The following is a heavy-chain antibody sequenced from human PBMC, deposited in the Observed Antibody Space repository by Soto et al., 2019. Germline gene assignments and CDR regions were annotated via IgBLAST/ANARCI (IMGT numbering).Heavy chain of an antibody. CDR2: ISPDNGNT. V-gene: IGHV1-18*01. J-gene: IGHJ6*02. Sequence: ASVKVSCKASGYTFTIYGINWVRQAPGQGLEWMGWISPDNGNTNYAQKLQGRVTMTTDTSTSTAYMELRSLRSDDTAAYYCARALGYSGYAGMDVWGQGTTVTVSS. CDR3: ARALGYSGYAGMDV. D-gene: IGHD5-12*01. CDR1: GYTFTIYG.